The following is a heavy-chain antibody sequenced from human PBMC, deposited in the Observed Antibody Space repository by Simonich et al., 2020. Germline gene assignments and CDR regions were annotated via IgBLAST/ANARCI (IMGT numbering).Heavy chain of an antibody. V-gene: IGHV1-2*02. CDR1: GYTFTGYY. CDR2: ITPDRDAT. D-gene: IGHD6-13*01. Sequence: QVQLVQSGAEVKKPGASVKVSCKASGYTFTGYYMHGVRQAPGQGLEWKGWITPDRDATNKAKKFKGRVTMTRATSISTAYRELSRLRSDDTAVYYCARGGVRSSSWYWYFDLWGRGTLVTVSS. J-gene: IGHJ2*01. CDR3: ARGGVRSSSWYWYFDL.